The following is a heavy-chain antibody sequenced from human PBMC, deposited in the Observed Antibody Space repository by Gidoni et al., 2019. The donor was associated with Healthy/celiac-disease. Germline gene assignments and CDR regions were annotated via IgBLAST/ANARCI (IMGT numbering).Heavy chain of an antibody. D-gene: IGHD2-21*01. V-gene: IGHV3-21*01. CDR1: GFTFSSYS. J-gene: IGHJ4*02. CDR3: ASLSGDDY. Sequence: EVQLVESGGGLVKPGGSLRLSCAASGFTFSSYSMNWVRQAPGKGLAWVSSISSSSSYIYYADSVKGRFTISRDNAKNSLYLQMNSRRAEDTAVYYCASLSGDDYWGQGTLVTVSS. CDR2: ISSSSSYI.